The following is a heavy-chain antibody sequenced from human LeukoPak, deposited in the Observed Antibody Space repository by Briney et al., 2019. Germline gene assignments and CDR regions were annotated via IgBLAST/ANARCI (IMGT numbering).Heavy chain of an antibody. J-gene: IGHJ6*03. Sequence: GASVKVSCKASGYTFTSYDINWVRQATGPGLEWMGWMNTNRGNTRYAQKFQGRVTMTRTTSISTAYMELSSLRYEDTAVYYCARRRYSSSFYYYYYMDVWGKGTTVTVSS. V-gene: IGHV1-8*01. CDR1: GYTFTSYD. CDR3: ARRRYSSSFYYYYYMDV. CDR2: MNTNRGNT. D-gene: IGHD6-6*01.